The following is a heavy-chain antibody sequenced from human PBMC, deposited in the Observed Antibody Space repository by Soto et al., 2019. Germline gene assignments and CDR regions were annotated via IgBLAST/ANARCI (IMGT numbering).Heavy chain of an antibody. V-gene: IGHV3-21*06. J-gene: IGHJ4*02. CDR1: GFTFTRYS. CDR3: ARESEDLTSNFDY. CDR2: ISSTTNYI. Sequence: GGSLRLSCAASGFTFTRYSMNWVRQAPGKGLEWVSSISSTTNYIYYGDSMKGRFTISRDNAKNSLYLEMNSLRAEDTAVYYCARESEDLTSNFDYWGQGTLATVSS.